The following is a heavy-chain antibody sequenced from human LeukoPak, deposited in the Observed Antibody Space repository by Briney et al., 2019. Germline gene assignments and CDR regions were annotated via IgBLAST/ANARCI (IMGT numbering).Heavy chain of an antibody. D-gene: IGHD2-2*01. CDR1: GYIFSGYY. V-gene: IGHV1-2*02. Sequence: GASVKVSCKASGYIFSGYYMHWLRQAPGQGLEWMGWINPHSGGTNYAQKFQGRVTMTRDTSISTAYMELSRLRSDDTAVYYCVRDRTKYCSSTSCPLDYWGQGTLVTVSS. CDR2: INPHSGGT. J-gene: IGHJ4*02. CDR3: VRDRTKYCSSTSCPLDY.